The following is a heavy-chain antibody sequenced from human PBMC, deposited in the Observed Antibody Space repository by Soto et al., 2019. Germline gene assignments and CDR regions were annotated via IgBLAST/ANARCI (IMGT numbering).Heavy chain of an antibody. Sequence: SETLSLTCTVSGGSISSYYWSWIRQPPGKGLEWIGYIYYSGSTNYNPSLKSRVTISVDTSENQFSLKLSSLTAADTAVYYCERVWDPSVDYGMDVWGQGTTVTVSS. D-gene: IGHD3-16*01. CDR3: ERVWDPSVDYGMDV. V-gene: IGHV4-59*01. J-gene: IGHJ6*02. CDR2: IYYSGST. CDR1: GGSISSYY.